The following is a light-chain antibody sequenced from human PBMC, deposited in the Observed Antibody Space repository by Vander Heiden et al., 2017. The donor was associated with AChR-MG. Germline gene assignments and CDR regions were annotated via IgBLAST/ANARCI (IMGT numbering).Light chain of an antibody. V-gene: IGLV1-44*01. J-gene: IGLJ3*02. CDR2: SGD. Sequence: QSVLTPPPSASGTPGQRVTTACSGSSSNIGSNNVNWYQQLPGTAPKLLMYSGDKRPSGVPDRFSGSRSGTSASLAISGLQSEDEADYYCAAWDDSLNGPVFGGGTKLTVL. CDR3: AAWDDSLNGPV. CDR1: SSNIGSNN.